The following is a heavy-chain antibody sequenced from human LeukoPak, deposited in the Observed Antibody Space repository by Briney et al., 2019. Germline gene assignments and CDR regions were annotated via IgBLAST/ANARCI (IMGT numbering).Heavy chain of an antibody. D-gene: IGHD3-10*01. CDR3: AREATYYYRDF. Sequence: GGSLRLSCVASGFTFSSHGMHWFRQAPGKGLEWVGVIWFDGSQTYYADSVKGRFTISRDDSKNTLFLQMNSLRGDDTAVYFCAREATYYYRDFWGQGTLVTVSS. CDR2: IWFDGSQT. J-gene: IGHJ4*02. CDR1: GFTFSSHG. V-gene: IGHV3-33*01.